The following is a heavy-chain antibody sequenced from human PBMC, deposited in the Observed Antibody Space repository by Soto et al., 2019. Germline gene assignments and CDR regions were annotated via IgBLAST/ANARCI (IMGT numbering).Heavy chain of an antibody. CDR3: ARLLNTATVTDPGS. J-gene: IGHJ5*02. V-gene: IGHV5-51*01. CDR2: IYPGDSDT. CDR1: GYSFTSYW. Sequence: PXESLKISCKASGYSFTSYWIAWVRQMPGKGLEWMGIIYPGDSDTRYSPSFQGQVTISADKSISTAYLQWSSLKASDTAMYYCARLLNTATVTDPGSSGQGTLVTVSS. D-gene: IGHD5-18*01.